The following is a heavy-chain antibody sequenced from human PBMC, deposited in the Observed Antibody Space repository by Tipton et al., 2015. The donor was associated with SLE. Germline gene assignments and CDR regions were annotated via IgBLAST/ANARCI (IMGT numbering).Heavy chain of an antibody. CDR3: ARDLGLEQWPEVWFDS. J-gene: IGHJ5*01. CDR1: GFTFSTYW. Sequence: SLRLSCAASGFTFSTYWMHWVRQAPGKGLVWVARINTDGRTTSYADSVKGRFTISRDNAKDTLYIQMNSLTAEDTAVYYCARDLGLEQWPEVWFDSWGQGTLVTVSS. CDR2: INTDGRTT. V-gene: IGHV3-74*01. D-gene: IGHD6-19*01.